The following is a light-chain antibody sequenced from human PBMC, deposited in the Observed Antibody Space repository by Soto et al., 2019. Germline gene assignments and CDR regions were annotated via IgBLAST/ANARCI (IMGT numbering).Light chain of an antibody. CDR2: GAS. CDR1: QSVSSSD. Sequence: EIVLTQSPGTLSLSPGDRATLSCRASQSVSSSDLAWYQQKPGQAPRLLIYGASTRATGIPDRFSGSGSGTDFTLTISRLEPEDFEVYYCQQYGGSPLYTFGQGTKVDIK. J-gene: IGKJ2*01. CDR3: QQYGGSPLYT. V-gene: IGKV3-20*01.